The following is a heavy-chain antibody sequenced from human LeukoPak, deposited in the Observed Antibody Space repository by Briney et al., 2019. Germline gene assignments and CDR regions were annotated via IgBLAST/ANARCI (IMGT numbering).Heavy chain of an antibody. J-gene: IGHJ4*02. CDR3: TRAGGYDFWIDY. CDR2: IRSKAYGGAT. Sequence: GGSLRLSCTVSGFTFGDYGMSWFRQAPGKGLEWVGFIRSKAYGGATEYAASVKGRFTISRDDSKSIAYLQMNSLKTEDTAVYYCTRAGGYDFWIDYWGQGTLVTVSS. D-gene: IGHD3-3*01. CDR1: GFTFGDYG. V-gene: IGHV3-49*03.